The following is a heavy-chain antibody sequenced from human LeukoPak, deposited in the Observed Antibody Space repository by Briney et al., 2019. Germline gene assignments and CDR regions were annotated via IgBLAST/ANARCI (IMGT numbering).Heavy chain of an antibody. D-gene: IGHD6-13*01. CDR3: ARMGSPQISSIAAAGLDAFDI. Sequence: GASVKVSCKASGYTFTSYGISWVRQAPGQGLEWMGWISAYNGNTNYAQKLQGRVTMTTDTSTSTAYMELRSLRSDDTAVYYCARMGSPQISSIAAAGLDAFDIWGQGTMVAVSS. J-gene: IGHJ3*02. V-gene: IGHV1-18*01. CDR1: GYTFTSYG. CDR2: ISAYNGNT.